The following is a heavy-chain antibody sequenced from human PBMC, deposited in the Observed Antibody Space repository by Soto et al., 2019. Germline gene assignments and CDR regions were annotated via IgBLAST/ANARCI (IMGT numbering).Heavy chain of an antibody. V-gene: IGHV3-33*06. CDR2: IWYDGSNK. D-gene: IGHD6-19*01. Sequence: GGSLRLSCAASGFTFSSYGMHWVRQAPGKGLEWVAVIWYDGSNKYYADSVKGRFTISRDNSKNTLYLQMNSLRAEDTAFYYCAKGGRQWLVTSDFNYWGQGA. J-gene: IGHJ4*02. CDR1: GFTFSSYG. CDR3: AKGGRQWLVTSDFNY.